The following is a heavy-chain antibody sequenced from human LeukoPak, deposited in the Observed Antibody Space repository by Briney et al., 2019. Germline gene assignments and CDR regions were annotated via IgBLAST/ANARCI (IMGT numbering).Heavy chain of an antibody. D-gene: IGHD1-1*01. Sequence: TGGSLRLSCAASGFTFSSYSMNWVRQAPGKGLEWVSSISSSSSYIYYADSVKGRFTISRDNAKNSLYLQMNSLRAEDTAAYYCARSGRSHFDYWGQGTLVTVSS. V-gene: IGHV3-21*01. CDR1: GFTFSSYS. CDR3: ARSGRSHFDY. CDR2: ISSSSSYI. J-gene: IGHJ4*02.